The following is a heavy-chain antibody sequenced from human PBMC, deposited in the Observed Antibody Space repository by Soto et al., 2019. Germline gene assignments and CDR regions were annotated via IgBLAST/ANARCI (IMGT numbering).Heavy chain of an antibody. Sequence: VSETVSCKPSVYTFTSYDINGVRPATGKGLAGMGWMNPNSGNTGYAQKFQGRVTMTRNTSISTAYMELSSLRSEDTAVYYCARVSWIQLWHEYWGQGTLVTVSS. J-gene: IGHJ4*02. CDR2: MNPNSGNT. CDR3: ARVSWIQLWHEY. CDR1: VYTFTSYD. V-gene: IGHV1-8*01. D-gene: IGHD5-18*01.